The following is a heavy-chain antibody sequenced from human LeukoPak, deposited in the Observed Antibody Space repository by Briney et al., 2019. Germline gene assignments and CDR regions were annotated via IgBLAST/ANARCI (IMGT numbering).Heavy chain of an antibody. J-gene: IGHJ5*02. V-gene: IGHV4-34*01. Sequence: SEPLSLTCAVYGESFSVYYWSWIRQPPGRGVEWGGEIKRRGNTNYNPSLKSRVTIPVDTSKKQSSLKLNSLTASDTAVYYCARGKGAYSGYRTGFYNWFDPWGQGTLVTVSS. CDR1: GESFSVYY. D-gene: IGHD5-12*01. CDR3: ARGKGAYSGYRTGFYNWFDP. CDR2: IKRRGNT.